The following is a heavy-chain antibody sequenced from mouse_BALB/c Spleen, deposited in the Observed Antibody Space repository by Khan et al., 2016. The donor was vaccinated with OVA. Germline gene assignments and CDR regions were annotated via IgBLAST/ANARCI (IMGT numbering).Heavy chain of an antibody. J-gene: IGHJ4*01. CDR1: GYSITSDYA. CDR3: ARDGSRYNYAMDY. CDR2: ISYSGST. D-gene: IGHD2-3*01. Sequence: EVQLQESGPGLVKPSQSLSLTCTVTGYSITSDYAWNWIRQFPGNKLEWMGYISYSGSTNYNPALKSRISITRDTSKNQFFLKLNSVTTEDTATYYCARDGSRYNYAMDYWGQGTSGTVSS. V-gene: IGHV3-2*02.